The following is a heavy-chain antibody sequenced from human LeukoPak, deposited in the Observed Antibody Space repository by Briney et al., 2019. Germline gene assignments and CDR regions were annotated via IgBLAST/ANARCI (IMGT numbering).Heavy chain of an antibody. J-gene: IGHJ4*02. V-gene: IGHV4-59*08. CDR2: IYNSDT. CDR1: GGSISDYY. CDR3: ARHADLYDFWTIATFDY. Sequence: SEILSLTCTVSGGSISDYYWSWIRQPPGKELEWIGYIYNSDTNYNPSLKSRVTISVDTSKNQFSLKLSSVTAADTAVYYCARHADLYDFWTIATFDYWGQGTLVTVSS. D-gene: IGHD3-3*01.